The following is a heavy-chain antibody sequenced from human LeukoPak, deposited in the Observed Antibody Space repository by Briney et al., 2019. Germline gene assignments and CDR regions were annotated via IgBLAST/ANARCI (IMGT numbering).Heavy chain of an antibody. J-gene: IGHJ5*02. D-gene: IGHD3-10*01. CDR2: INPNSGGT. CDR1: GYTFTGYY. CDR3: ARDSRITMVRGVIMYNWFDP. Sequence: ASVEVSCKASGYTFTGYYMHWVRQAPGQGLEWMGWINPNSGGTNYAQKFQGRVTMTRDTSISTAYMELSRLRSDDTAVYYCARDSRITMVRGVIMYNWFDPWGQGTPVTVSS. V-gene: IGHV1-2*02.